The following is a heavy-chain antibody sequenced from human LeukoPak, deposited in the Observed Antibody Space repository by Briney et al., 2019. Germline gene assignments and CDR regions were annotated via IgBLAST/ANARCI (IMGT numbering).Heavy chain of an antibody. J-gene: IGHJ4*02. CDR3: ARAHGYSYGYIDY. Sequence: GRSLRLSCAASGFTFSSYAMHWVRQAPGKGLEWVAVIWYDGSNKYYADSVKGRFTIARDNSKNTLYLQMNSLRAEDTAVYYCARAHGYSYGYIDYWGQGGLVTVSS. D-gene: IGHD5-18*01. V-gene: IGHV3-33*01. CDR1: GFTFSSYA. CDR2: IWYDGSNK.